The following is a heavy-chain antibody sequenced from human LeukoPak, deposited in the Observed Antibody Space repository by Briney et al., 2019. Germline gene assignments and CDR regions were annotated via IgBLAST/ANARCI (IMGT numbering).Heavy chain of an antibody. CDR1: DGSFSGYY. CDR3: ARVLYSSSWYYFDY. D-gene: IGHD6-13*01. CDR2: INHSGST. Sequence: SETLSLTCAVYDGSFSGYYWSWIRQPPGKGLEWIGEINHSGSTNYNPSLKSRVTISVDTSKNQFSLKLSSVTAANTAVYYCARVLYSSSWYYFDYWGQGTLVTVSS. J-gene: IGHJ4*02. V-gene: IGHV4-34*01.